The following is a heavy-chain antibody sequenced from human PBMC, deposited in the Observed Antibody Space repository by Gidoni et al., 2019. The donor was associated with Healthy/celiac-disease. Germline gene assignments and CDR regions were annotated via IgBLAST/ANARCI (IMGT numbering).Heavy chain of an antibody. CDR2: ISGSGGST. J-gene: IGHJ5*02. V-gene: IGHV3-23*01. Sequence: EVQLLESGGGLVQPGGSLRLSCAASGFTFSSYAMRWVRQAPGKGLGWVSGISGSGGSTYYADSVKGRFTISRDNSKNTLYLQMNSLRAEDTAVYYCANLISGWEVGWFDPWGQGTLVTVSS. D-gene: IGHD6-19*01. CDR1: GFTFSSYA. CDR3: ANLISGWEVGWFDP.